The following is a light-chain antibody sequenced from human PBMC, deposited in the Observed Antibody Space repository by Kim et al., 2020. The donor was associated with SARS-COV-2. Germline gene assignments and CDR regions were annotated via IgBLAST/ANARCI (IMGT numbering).Light chain of an antibody. CDR1: QSRSSN. Sequence: SVCAGAAAPISGRTSQSRSSNLAWYQPKPGPAARLLIYGAYTRATGIPARFSGSGSGTEFTLTISSLQSEDFAVYSCQQYNNWPYTFGQGTKLEI. CDR3: QQYNNWPYT. J-gene: IGKJ2*01. V-gene: IGKV3D-15*01. CDR2: GAY.